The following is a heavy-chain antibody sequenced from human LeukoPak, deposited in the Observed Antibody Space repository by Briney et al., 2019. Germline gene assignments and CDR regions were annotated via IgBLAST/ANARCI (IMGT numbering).Heavy chain of an antibody. CDR2: ISGDGGST. CDR1: GFTFDDYA. V-gene: IGHV3-43*02. Sequence: PGGSLRLSCAASGFTFDDYAMHWVRQAPGKDLEWVSLISGDGGSTYYADSVKGRFTISRGNSKNSLYLQMNSLRTEDTALYYCAKASSSWLYNWFDPWGQGTLVTVSS. J-gene: IGHJ5*02. CDR3: AKASSSWLYNWFDP. D-gene: IGHD6-13*01.